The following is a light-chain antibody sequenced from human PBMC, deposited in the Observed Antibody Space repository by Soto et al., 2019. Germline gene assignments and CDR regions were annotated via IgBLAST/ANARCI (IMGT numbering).Light chain of an antibody. Sequence: IVLTQSPGTLSLSPWERVTLSCRASQSVSSSYLAWYQQKPGQAPRLLIYGAFTRATGIPDRFTGGGSGTDFTLTISRLEPEDFAVYYCQQYGSSPAFGQGTRLEIK. CDR1: QSVSSSY. J-gene: IGKJ5*01. CDR3: QQYGSSPA. CDR2: GAF. V-gene: IGKV3-20*01.